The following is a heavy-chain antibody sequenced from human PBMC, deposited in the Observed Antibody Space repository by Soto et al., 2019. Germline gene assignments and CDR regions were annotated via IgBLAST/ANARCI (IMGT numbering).Heavy chain of an antibody. CDR2: ISAYNGNT. J-gene: IGHJ4*02. V-gene: IGHV1-18*01. CDR3: AREDGSGSYPRLDWGFDY. Sequence: GASVKVSCKASGYTFTSYGISWVRQAPGQGLEWMGWISAYNGNTNYAQKLQGRVTMTTDTSTSTAYMELRSLRSDDTAVYYCAREDGSGSYPRLDWGFDYWGQGTLVTVSS. D-gene: IGHD3-10*01. CDR1: GYTFTSYG.